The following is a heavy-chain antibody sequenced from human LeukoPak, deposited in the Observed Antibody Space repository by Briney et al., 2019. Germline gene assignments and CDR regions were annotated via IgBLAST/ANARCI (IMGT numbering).Heavy chain of an antibody. CDR1: GGSISSYY. CDR3: ARRVVGSRFGYYFDY. V-gene: IGHV4-4*09. J-gene: IGHJ4*02. CDR2: IYTSGST. Sequence: SETLSLTCTVSGGSISSYYWSWIRQSPGKGLEWIGYIYTSGSTNYNPSLKSRVTISVDTSKNQFSLKLSSVTAADTAVYYCARRVVGSRFGYYFDYWGQGTLVTVSS. D-gene: IGHD1-26*01.